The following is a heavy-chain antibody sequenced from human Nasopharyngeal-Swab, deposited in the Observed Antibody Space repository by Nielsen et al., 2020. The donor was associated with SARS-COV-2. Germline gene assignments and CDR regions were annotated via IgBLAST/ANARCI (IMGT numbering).Heavy chain of an antibody. CDR3: ARDLGGYPDY. CDR2: ISYDGSNK. V-gene: IGHV3-30*04. D-gene: IGHD3-22*01. Sequence: GESLKISCAASGFTFSSYAMHWVHQAPGKGLEWVAVISYDGSNKYYADSVKGRFTISRDNSKNTLYLQMNSLRAEDTAVYYCARDLGGYPDYWGQGTLVTVSS. J-gene: IGHJ4*02. CDR1: GFTFSSYA.